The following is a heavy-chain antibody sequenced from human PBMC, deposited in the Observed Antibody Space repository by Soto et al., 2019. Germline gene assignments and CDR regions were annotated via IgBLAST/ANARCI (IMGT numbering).Heavy chain of an antibody. CDR3: ASSQKGYNGNYFDH. CDR2: VYYSGTT. Sequence: KPSETLSLTCTVSGGSISRNNFHWGWIRQTPGRGLEWIGSVYYSGTTDYNPSFKSRVTISVETSKTQFSLKLNSVTAADTAVYYCASSQKGYNGNYFDHWGQGALVTVSS. V-gene: IGHV4-39*01. D-gene: IGHD1-20*01. CDR1: GGSISRNNFH. J-gene: IGHJ4*02.